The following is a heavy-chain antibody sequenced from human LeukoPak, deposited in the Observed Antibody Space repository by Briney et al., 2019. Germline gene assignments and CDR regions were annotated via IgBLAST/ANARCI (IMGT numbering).Heavy chain of an antibody. CDR1: GVTFTSYW. CDR3: ARDPTTIRRGYFDY. J-gene: IGHJ4*02. Sequence: AGGSLRLSCAASGVTFTSYWMTWVRQAPGKRLECVANINQDGSEKFYVDSVKGRFTISRDNAKNSLYLQMNSLGAEDTAVYYCARDPTTIRRGYFDYWGQGSLVTVSS. D-gene: IGHD5-24*01. V-gene: IGHV3-7*04. CDR2: INQDGSEK.